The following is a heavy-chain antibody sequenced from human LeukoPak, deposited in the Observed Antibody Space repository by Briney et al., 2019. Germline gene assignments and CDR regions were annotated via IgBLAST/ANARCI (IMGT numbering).Heavy chain of an antibody. Sequence: GGSLRLSCAASGFTFSSYWMSWVRQAPGKGLEWVANIKQDGSEKYYVDSVKGRFTISRDNAKNSLYLQLNSLRAEDTAVYYCASYSDLWSGYYNYWGQGTLVTVAS. CDR2: IKQDGSEK. D-gene: IGHD3-3*01. J-gene: IGHJ4*02. V-gene: IGHV3-7*01. CDR3: ASYSDLWSGYYNY. CDR1: GFTFSSYW.